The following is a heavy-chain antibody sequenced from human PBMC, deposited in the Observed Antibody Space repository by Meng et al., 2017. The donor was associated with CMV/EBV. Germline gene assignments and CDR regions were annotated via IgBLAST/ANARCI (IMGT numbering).Heavy chain of an antibody. D-gene: IGHD1-26*01. V-gene: IGHV6-1*01. Sequence: GDSVASNSAAWNWIRQSPSRGLEWLGRTYYRYKWYNDYAVSVKSRITINPDTSKNQFSLQLNSVTPEDTAVYYCARETLTEWELHPWGQGTLVTVSS. CDR3: ARETLTEWELHP. CDR2: TYYRYKWYN. CDR1: GDSVASNSAA. J-gene: IGHJ5*02.